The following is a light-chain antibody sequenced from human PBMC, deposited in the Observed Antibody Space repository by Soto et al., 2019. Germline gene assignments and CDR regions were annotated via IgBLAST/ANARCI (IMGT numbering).Light chain of an antibody. CDR3: QQTYNAPRT. CDR1: QSISTY. V-gene: IGKV1-39*01. J-gene: IGKJ1*01. CDR2: GAS. Sequence: DLQMTQSPSSLSASVGDRVTITCRASQSISTYLNWYQQKPGKAPDLLIAGASTLLSGVPSRFSGSGSGTDFSLTISTLHPEDFATYYCQQTYNAPRTFGQGTKVEVK.